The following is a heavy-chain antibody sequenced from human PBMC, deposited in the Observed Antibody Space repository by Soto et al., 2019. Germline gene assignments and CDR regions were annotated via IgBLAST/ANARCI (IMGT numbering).Heavy chain of an antibody. J-gene: IGHJ6*02. CDR2: ISSSGSSI. V-gene: IGHV3-11*01. D-gene: IGHD3-10*01. CDR3: ARVRFGEWRYAMDV. Sequence: QVQLVESGGGLVKPGGSLRLSCAASGLTFSDCYMNWIRQAPGKGLERLSYISSSGSSINYAGSVKGRFTISRDNAKNSLYLQMNSLRAENTAMYYCARVRFGEWRYAMDVWGQGTTVIVSS. CDR1: GLTFSDCY.